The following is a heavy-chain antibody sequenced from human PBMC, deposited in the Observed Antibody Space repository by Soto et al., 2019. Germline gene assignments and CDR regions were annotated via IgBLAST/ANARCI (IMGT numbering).Heavy chain of an antibody. D-gene: IGHD3-10*01. CDR1: GGFINRGDYH. V-gene: IGHV4-30-4*01. Sequence: SETLSLTCSVSGGFINRGDYHFGWIRQPPGKGLEWIGHIYFTGRTSHNASLKSRLTMSVDTSENQVSMELNSVTAADTAVYYCVTYGPHQSTFDYWGQGTLAPVSS. CDR3: VTYGPHQSTFDY. J-gene: IGHJ4*02. CDR2: IYFTGRT.